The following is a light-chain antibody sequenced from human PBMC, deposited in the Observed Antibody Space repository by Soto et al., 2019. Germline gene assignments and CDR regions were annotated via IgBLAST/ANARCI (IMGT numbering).Light chain of an antibody. V-gene: IGLV2-11*01. J-gene: IGLJ1*01. CDR2: DVN. CDR1: SSDVGGYYY. Sequence: QSALTQPCSLSGSPGQSVTISCTGTSSDVGGYYYVSWYQHHPGKAPKLMIYDVNKRPSGVPVRFSASKSGITASLTISGLQAEDEADYYCCSYAGTYAFDVFGTGTKRTV. CDR3: CSYAGTYAFDV.